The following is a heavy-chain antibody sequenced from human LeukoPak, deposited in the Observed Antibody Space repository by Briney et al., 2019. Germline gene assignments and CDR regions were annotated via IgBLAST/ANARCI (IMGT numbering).Heavy chain of an antibody. D-gene: IGHD6-19*01. Sequence: GASVKVSCTPSGYTFTSYDTNWGRHAPGQRRGWMGWINPNSGNTGYAQKFQGRVTMTRNTSISTAYMELSSLRSEDTAVYYCARVVAVAGRPLGYWGQGTLVTVSS. CDR3: ARVVAVAGRPLGY. CDR2: INPNSGNT. J-gene: IGHJ4*02. CDR1: GYTFTSYD. V-gene: IGHV1-8*01.